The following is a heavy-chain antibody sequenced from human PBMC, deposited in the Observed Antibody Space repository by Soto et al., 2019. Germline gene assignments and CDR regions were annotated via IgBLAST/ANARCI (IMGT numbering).Heavy chain of an antibody. CDR1: GFTFSSFP. CDR3: AKVRSPYYYYAMDV. V-gene: IGHV3-23*01. CDR2: ISGSGGST. D-gene: IGHD3-10*01. J-gene: IGHJ6*02. Sequence: GSLKLSCAASGFTFSSFPMPWVRQAPGKGLEWVSLISGSGGSTYSADSVKGRFTISRDNSKNTLFLQMSSLRAEDTAIYYCAKVRSPYYYYAMDVWGQGT.